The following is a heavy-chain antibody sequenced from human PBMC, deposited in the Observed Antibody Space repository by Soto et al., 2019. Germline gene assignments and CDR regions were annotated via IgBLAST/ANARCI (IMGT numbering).Heavy chain of an antibody. V-gene: IGHV4-59*01. J-gene: IGHJ5*02. CDR1: GGSTKFYY. CDR3: ARMNGDYGWGDP. D-gene: IGHD4-17*01. CDR2: VYHSGTT. Sequence: QVLLQESGPGLVKPSGTLSLTCTLSGGSTKFYYWSWIRQSPGEGLEWIGYVYHSGTTNYNPSLKSRVTISIETSKNQFSLELNSITAADAAVYYCARMNGDYGWGDPWGQGTLVTVSS.